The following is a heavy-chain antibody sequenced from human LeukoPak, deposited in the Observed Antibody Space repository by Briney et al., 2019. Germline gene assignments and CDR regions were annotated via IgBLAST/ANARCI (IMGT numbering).Heavy chain of an antibody. V-gene: IGHV4-59*01. CDR2: IYYSGST. D-gene: IGHD3-10*01. CDR3: ARGDRFGEATFDY. CDR1: GGSISSYY. Sequence: SETLSLTCTVSGGSISSYYWSWIRQPPGKGLEWIGYIYYSGSTNYNPSLKSRVTISVDTSKNQFSLKLSSVTAADTAVYYCARGDRFGEATFDYWGQGTLVTVSS. J-gene: IGHJ4*02.